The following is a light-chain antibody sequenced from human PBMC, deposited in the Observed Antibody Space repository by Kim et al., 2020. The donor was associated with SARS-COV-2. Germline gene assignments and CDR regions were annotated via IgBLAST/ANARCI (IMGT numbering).Light chain of an antibody. CDR1: QSVSSDY. V-gene: IGKV3-20*01. Sequence: QSVSSDYLAWYQQKPGQAPRLLIYGTSSRATGIPDRFSGSGSGTDFTLTISRLEPEDFAVYYCQQYGSIFGQGTKLEI. J-gene: IGKJ2*01. CDR2: GTS. CDR3: QQYGSI.